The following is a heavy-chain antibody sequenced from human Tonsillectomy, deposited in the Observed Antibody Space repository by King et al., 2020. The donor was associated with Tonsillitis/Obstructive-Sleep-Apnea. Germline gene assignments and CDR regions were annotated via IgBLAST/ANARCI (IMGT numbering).Heavy chain of an antibody. V-gene: IGHV1-46*01. D-gene: IGHD3-16*01. CDR1: GYTFTSYY. Sequence: QLVQSGAEVKKPGASVKVSCKASGYTFTSYYMHWVRQAPGQGLEWMGIINPSGGSTSYAQKFQGRVTMTRDTSTSTVYMELSSLRSEDTAVYYSAREREGDRDFDYWGQGTLVTVSS. J-gene: IGHJ4*02. CDR3: AREREGDRDFDY. CDR2: INPSGGST.